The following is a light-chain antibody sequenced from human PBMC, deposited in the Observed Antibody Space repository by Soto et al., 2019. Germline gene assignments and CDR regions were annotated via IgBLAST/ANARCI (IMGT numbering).Light chain of an antibody. J-gene: IGLJ1*01. Sequence: LTQPASVSGSPGQSITISCTGTSSDVGAYNLVSWYQHLPDKAPKLIISEVTNRPSGVSDRFSGSKSGNTASLTISGLQTEDEADYYCCSYAGSRTYVFGAGTKVTVL. CDR3: CSYAGSRTYV. V-gene: IGLV2-23*02. CDR2: EVT. CDR1: SSDVGAYNL.